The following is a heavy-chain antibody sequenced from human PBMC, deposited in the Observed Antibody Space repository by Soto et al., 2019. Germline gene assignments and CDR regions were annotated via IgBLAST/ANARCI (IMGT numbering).Heavy chain of an antibody. CDR1: GFTFSSYA. Sequence: GGSLRLSCAASGFTFSSYAMHWVRQAPGKGLEWVAVISYDGSNKYYADSVKGRFTISRDNSKNTLYLQMNSLRAEDTAVYYCARDLRSSRGGGLQVWGQGTLVTVSS. CDR3: ARDLRSSRGGGLQV. V-gene: IGHV3-30-3*01. D-gene: IGHD2-15*01. CDR2: ISYDGSNK. J-gene: IGHJ4*02.